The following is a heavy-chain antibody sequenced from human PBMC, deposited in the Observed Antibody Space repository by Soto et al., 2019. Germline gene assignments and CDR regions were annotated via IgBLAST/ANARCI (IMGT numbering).Heavy chain of an antibody. CDR2: IRSKAYGGTT. J-gene: IGHJ3*02. CDR1: GFTFGDYA. Sequence: GGSLRLSCTASGFTFGDYAMSWFRQAPGKGLEWVGFIRSKAYGGTTEYAASVKGRFTISRDDSKSIAYLQMNSLKTEDTAVYYCTRSRIMITFGGVIVKGDAFDIWGQGTMVTVSS. D-gene: IGHD3-16*02. V-gene: IGHV3-49*03. CDR3: TRSRIMITFGGVIVKGDAFDI.